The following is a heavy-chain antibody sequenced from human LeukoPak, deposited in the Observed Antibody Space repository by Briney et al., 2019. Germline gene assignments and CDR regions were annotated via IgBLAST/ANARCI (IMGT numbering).Heavy chain of an antibody. J-gene: IGHJ4*02. CDR2: IIPILGIA. CDR1: GGTFNSYA. V-gene: IGHV1-69*04. D-gene: IGHD5-12*01. Sequence: ASVKVSCKASGGTFNSYAISWVRQAPGQGLEWMGRIIPILGIANYAQKFQGRVTITADKSTSTAYMELSSLRSEDTAVYYCARGDSGMDYWGQGTLVTVSS. CDR3: ARGDSGMDY.